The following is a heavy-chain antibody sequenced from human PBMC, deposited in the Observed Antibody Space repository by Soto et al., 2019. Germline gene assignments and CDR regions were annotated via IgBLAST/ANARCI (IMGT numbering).Heavy chain of an antibody. D-gene: IGHD6-13*01. V-gene: IGHV1-2*02. CDR2: INPNSGGT. CDR3: ARDRLSSSWSFDAFDI. J-gene: IGHJ3*02. CDR1: GYTFTGYY. Sequence: GASVKVSCKASGYTFTGYYMHWVRQAPGQGLEWMGWINPNSGGTNYAQKFQGRVTMTRDTSISTAYMELSRLRSDDTAVYYCARDRLSSSWSFDAFDIWGQGTMVTVSS.